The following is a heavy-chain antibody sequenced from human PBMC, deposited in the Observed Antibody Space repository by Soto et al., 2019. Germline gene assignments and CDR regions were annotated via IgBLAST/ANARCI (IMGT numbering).Heavy chain of an antibody. Sequence: QVQLQESGPGLVKPSQTLSLTCTVSGGSISTGGYYGTWIRQHPGKGLEWIGYIYYSGSTYYNPSLKSRVTISVDTSKNQFSLELSSVTAADTAVYYCARGLSVTLFDNWGQGTLVTVSS. J-gene: IGHJ4*02. CDR2: IYYSGST. CDR1: GGSISTGGYY. V-gene: IGHV4-31*03. D-gene: IGHD4-17*01. CDR3: ARGLSVTLFDN.